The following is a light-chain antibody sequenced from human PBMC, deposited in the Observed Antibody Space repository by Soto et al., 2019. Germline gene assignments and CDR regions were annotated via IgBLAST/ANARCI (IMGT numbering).Light chain of an antibody. J-gene: IGKJ5*01. V-gene: IGKV3-11*01. CDR3: QQRSNWPPEIT. CDR2: DAS. Sequence: EIVLTQSPATLSLSPGERATLSCRASQSVSNYLGWYQQKPGQAPRLLIYDASNRVTGVPARFSGSGSGTDFTLTISSLEPEDFAVYYCQQRSNWPPEITFGQGTRLEMK. CDR1: QSVSNY.